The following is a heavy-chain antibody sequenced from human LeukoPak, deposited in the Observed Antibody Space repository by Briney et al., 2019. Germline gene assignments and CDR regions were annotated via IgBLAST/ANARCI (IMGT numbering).Heavy chain of an antibody. V-gene: IGHV3-53*05. Sequence: GGSLRLSCAASGFDVSRYYMTWVRQPPGKGLEWVSVIYSDGSTYYADSVKGRFTISRDNSKNTVYLQMNGLRVEDTAVYSCMDTAVGWGQGTLVTVSS. D-gene: IGHD5-18*01. CDR2: IYSDGST. CDR1: GFDVSRYY. CDR3: MDTAVG. J-gene: IGHJ4*02.